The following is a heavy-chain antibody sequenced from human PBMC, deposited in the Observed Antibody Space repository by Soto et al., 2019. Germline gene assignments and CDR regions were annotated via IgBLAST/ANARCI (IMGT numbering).Heavy chain of an antibody. CDR2: ISYDGSNK. CDR3: AKAGVDCDYFPNENWFDP. V-gene: IGHV3-30*18. D-gene: IGHD4-17*01. Sequence: QVQLVESGGGVVQPGRSLRLSCAASGFTFSSYGMHWVRQAPGKGLEWVAGISYDGSNKYYADSVKGRFTISRDNSKNTLYLQMNSLRAEDTAVYYCAKAGVDCDYFPNENWFDPWGQGTLVTVSS. CDR1: GFTFSSYG. J-gene: IGHJ5*02.